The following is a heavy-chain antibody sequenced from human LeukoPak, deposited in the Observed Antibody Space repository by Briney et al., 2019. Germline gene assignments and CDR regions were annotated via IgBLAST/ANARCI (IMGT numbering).Heavy chain of an antibody. D-gene: IGHD3-9*01. Sequence: PSQTLSLTCTVSGGSISSGSYYWSWIRQPAGKGLEWIERIYTSGSTNYNPSRKSRVTISVDTSKNQFSLKLSSVTAADTAVYYCARSSIIRYFDWLQEYYFDYWGQGTLVTVSS. J-gene: IGHJ4*02. CDR2: IYTSGST. V-gene: IGHV4-61*02. CDR3: ARSSIIRYFDWLQEYYFDY. CDR1: GGSISSGSYY.